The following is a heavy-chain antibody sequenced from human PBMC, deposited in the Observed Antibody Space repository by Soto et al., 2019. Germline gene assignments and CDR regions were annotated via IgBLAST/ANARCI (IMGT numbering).Heavy chain of an antibody. D-gene: IGHD3-3*01. CDR1: GFTFSTYA. Sequence: GGVLRLSCAASGFTFSTYAMTWVRQAPGKGLEWVSIISSSGDATYYLDSVKGRFTISRDNSRNTLNLQMNSLRAEDTAVYYCAKNGDFWSWGMDVWGLGTTVTVSS. CDR2: ISSSGDAT. J-gene: IGHJ6*02. CDR3: AKNGDFWSWGMDV. V-gene: IGHV3-23*01.